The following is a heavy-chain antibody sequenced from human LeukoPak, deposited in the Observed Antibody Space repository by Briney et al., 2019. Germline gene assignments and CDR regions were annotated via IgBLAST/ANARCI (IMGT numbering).Heavy chain of an antibody. CDR2: MNPNSGNT. CDR1: GYTFTSCD. V-gene: IGHV1-8*01. J-gene: IGHJ4*02. D-gene: IGHD6-19*01. Sequence: ASVKVSCTASGYTFTSCDINWVRQATGQGLEWMGWMNPNSGNTGYGQSFQGRITMTRDISIGTAYMELSNLTSEDTAIYYCTRGSSGRRDNWGQGTLVTVSA. CDR3: TRGSSGRRDN.